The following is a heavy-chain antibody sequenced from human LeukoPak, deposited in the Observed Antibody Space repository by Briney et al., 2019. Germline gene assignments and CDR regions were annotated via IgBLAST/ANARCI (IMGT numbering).Heavy chain of an antibody. CDR1: GYTLTCYG. D-gene: IGHD2-2*01. CDR2: ISAYNGNT. Sequence: ASVKVSFKASGYTLTCYGCSWVRQARAQGLAWMGWISAYNGNTNYAQKLQGRVTMTTDTSTSTAYMELRSLRPDDTAVYYCAREPPTKIVVVPAARDAFDIWGQGTMVTVSS. V-gene: IGHV1-18*01. CDR3: AREPPTKIVVVPAARDAFDI. J-gene: IGHJ3*02.